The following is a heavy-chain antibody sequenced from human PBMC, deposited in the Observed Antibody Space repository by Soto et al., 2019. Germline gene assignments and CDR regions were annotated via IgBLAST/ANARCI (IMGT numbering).Heavy chain of an antibody. Sequence: SETLSLTCTVSGGSISSYYWSWIRQPPGKGLEWIGYIYYSGSTNYNPSLKSRVTVSVDTSKNQFSLKLSSVTAADTAVYYCARGGYCSSTSCYTSHYPDLHYFDYWGQGTLVTVSS. D-gene: IGHD2-2*02. V-gene: IGHV4-59*01. CDR2: IYYSGST. J-gene: IGHJ4*02. CDR3: ARGGYCSSTSCYTSHYPDLHYFDY. CDR1: GGSISSYY.